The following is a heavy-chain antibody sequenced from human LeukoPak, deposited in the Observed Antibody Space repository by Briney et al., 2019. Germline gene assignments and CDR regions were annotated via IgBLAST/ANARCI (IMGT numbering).Heavy chain of an antibody. D-gene: IGHD3/OR15-3a*01. J-gene: IGHJ5*02. CDR1: GDSISNFY. CDR2: IDYSGST. Sequence: KPSETLSLTCSVSGDSISNFYWSWIRQPPGKGLEWIGYIDYSGSTSYNPSLKSRVTISVDTSKNQFSLNLSSVTAADTAVYYCARQEIGLRSFDPWGQGTLVTVSS. CDR3: ARQEIGLRSFDP. V-gene: IGHV4-59*08.